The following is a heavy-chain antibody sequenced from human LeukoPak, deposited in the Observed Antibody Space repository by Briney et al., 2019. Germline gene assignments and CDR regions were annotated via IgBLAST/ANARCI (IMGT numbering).Heavy chain of an antibody. J-gene: IGHJ3*02. CDR1: GFTFSSYA. D-gene: IGHD6-13*01. Sequence: PGGSLRLSRAASGFTFSSYAMSWVRQAPGKGLEWVSAISGSGGSTYYADSVKGRFTISRDNSKNTLYLQMNSLRAEDTAVYYCAKGIYGAYSSPQREAFDIWGQGTMVTVSS. CDR2: ISGSGGST. CDR3: AKGIYGAYSSPQREAFDI. V-gene: IGHV3-23*01.